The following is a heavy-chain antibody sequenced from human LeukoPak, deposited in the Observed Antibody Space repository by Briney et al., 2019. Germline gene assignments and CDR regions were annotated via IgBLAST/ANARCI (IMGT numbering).Heavy chain of an antibody. CDR1: GFTFDDYA. V-gene: IGHV3-9*01. J-gene: IGHJ4*02. CDR2: ISWNSGSI. D-gene: IGHD1-26*01. CDR3: AKYSGSRAYYFDY. Sequence: PGGSLRLSCAASGFTFDDYAMHWVRQAPGKGLEWVSGISWNSGSIGYADSVKGRFTISRDNAKNSLYLQMNSLRAEDTAVYYCAKYSGSRAYYFDYWGQGTLVTVSS.